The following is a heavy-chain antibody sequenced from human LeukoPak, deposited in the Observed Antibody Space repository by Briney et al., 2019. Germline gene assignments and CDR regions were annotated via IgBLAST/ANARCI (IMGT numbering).Heavy chain of an antibody. Sequence: SETLSLTCAVSGGFISSSNWWSWVRHPPGKGLEWIGEIYHTGSTNYNPSLKSRVTISVDKSKNQFSLKLSSVTAADTAVYYCAMKRVTMVRGVKGSALDIWGQGTMVTVSS. CDR3: AMKRVTMVRGVKGSALDI. D-gene: IGHD3-10*01. J-gene: IGHJ3*02. CDR2: IYHTGST. CDR1: GGFISSSNW. V-gene: IGHV4-4*02.